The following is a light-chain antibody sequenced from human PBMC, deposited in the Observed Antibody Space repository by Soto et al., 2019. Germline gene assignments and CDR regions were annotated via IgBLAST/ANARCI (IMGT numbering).Light chain of an antibody. J-gene: IGKJ1*01. CDR1: QSVSNN. CDR2: GAS. CDR3: QQYDYYWS. Sequence: EMVMKQSPATLSLSRGERATLSCRARQSVSNNLALYQQKRGQCPRLLIYGASTRATGIPARFSSSGSGTEFTLTTSNLQSEVFADYYHQQYDYYWSFGQGTNVEIK. V-gene: IGKV3-15*01.